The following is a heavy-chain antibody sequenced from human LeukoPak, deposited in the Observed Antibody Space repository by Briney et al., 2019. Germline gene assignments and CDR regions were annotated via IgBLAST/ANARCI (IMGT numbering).Heavy chain of an antibody. CDR2: ISWDGGST. CDR1: GFTFDDYT. D-gene: IGHD3-22*01. Sequence: GGSLRLSCAASGFTFDDYTMHWVRQAPGKGLEWVSLISWDGGSTYYADSVKGRFTISRDNSKNSLYLQMNSLRTEDTALYYCAKDISSGYSASNRFDPWGQGTLVTVSS. J-gene: IGHJ5*02. CDR3: AKDISSGYSASNRFDP. V-gene: IGHV3-43*01.